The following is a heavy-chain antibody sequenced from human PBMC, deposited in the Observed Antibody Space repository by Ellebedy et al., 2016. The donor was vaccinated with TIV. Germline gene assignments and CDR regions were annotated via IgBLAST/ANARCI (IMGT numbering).Heavy chain of an antibody. Sequence: GESLKISXAASGFTFSDAWMSWVRQAPGKGLEWGGRIRSQKDGGTTENAAPVKGRFAISRDDSTNTLFLLMTSLKTEDTAVYYCATVRRAVTGDFDYWGQGTQVTVSS. V-gene: IGHV3-15*01. CDR3: ATVRRAVTGDFDY. CDR2: IRSQKDGGTT. CDR1: GFTFSDAW. D-gene: IGHD6-19*01. J-gene: IGHJ4*02.